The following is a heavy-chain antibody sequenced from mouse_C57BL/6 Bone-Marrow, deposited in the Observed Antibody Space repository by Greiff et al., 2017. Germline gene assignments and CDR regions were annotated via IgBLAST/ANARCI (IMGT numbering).Heavy chain of an antibody. J-gene: IGHJ1*03. CDR3: ATGGLHYYSKPLWYFDI. CDR1: GFTFSDYG. V-gene: IGHV5-17*01. D-gene: IGHD2-5*01. Sequence: EVQLVESGGGLVKPGGSLKLSCAASGFTFSDYGMHWVRQAPEKGLEWVAYISSGSSTIYYADTVKGRFTISRDNAKNTLYLQMTSLRSEDTAMYYCATGGLHYYSKPLWYFDIWGTGNTITVSS. CDR2: ISSGSSTI.